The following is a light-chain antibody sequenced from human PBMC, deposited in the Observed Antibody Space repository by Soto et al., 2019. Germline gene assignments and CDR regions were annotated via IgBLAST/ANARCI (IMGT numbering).Light chain of an antibody. V-gene: IGKV3-15*01. Sequence: EIVMTQSPATLSVSPGERVILSCRASQSVSINLAWFQQKPGQAPRLLIYAASTRATGIPARFSGSGSGTEFTLTISSLQSEDFAVYYCQQRNTWPPITFGQGTRLEIK. J-gene: IGKJ5*01. CDR1: QSVSIN. CDR2: AAS. CDR3: QQRNTWPPIT.